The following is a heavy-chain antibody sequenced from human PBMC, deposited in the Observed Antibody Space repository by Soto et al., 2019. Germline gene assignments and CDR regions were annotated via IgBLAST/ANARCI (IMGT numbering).Heavy chain of an antibody. CDR1: GDSINSGDHF. J-gene: IGHJ6*02. V-gene: IGHV4-31*03. Sequence: QVQLQESGPGLVKPSQTLSLTCTVSGDSINSGDHFWTWIRQKPGKGLEWIGYIFYSGATYYNPSLKTRVTISIDKSKNHFSLNLGSVTAADTAVYYCARDNIVSKGYGMDVWGQGTTVTVSS. CDR3: ARDNIVSKGYGMDV. D-gene: IGHD5-12*01. CDR2: IFYSGAT.